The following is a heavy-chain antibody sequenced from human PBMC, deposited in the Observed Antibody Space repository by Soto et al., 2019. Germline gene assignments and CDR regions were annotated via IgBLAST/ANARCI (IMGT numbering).Heavy chain of an antibody. Sequence: EVQLVESGGGLVQPGRSLRLSCAASGFTFDDYAMHWVRQAPGKGLEWVSGISWNSGSIGYADSVKGRFTISRDNAKNSLYLQMNCRRAEDRALYYCAKESRVPAGAAFDNWGKGTMVTVSS. V-gene: IGHV3-9*01. CDR1: GFTFDDYA. CDR3: AKESRVPAGAAFDN. J-gene: IGHJ3*02. CDR2: ISWNSGSI. D-gene: IGHD1-1*01.